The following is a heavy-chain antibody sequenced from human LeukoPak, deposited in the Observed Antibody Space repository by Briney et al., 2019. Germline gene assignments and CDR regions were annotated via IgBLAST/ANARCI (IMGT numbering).Heavy chain of an antibody. D-gene: IGHD5-18*01. CDR1: GGSISSGGYS. J-gene: IGHJ4*02. V-gene: IGHV4-30-2*01. CDR2: IYHSGST. CDR3: ARQYSYGTIDY. Sequence: SQTLSLTCAVSGGSISSGGYSWSWIRQPPGKGLEWIGYIYHSGSTNYNPSLKSRVTISVDRSKNQFSLKLSSVTAADTAVYYCARQYSYGTIDYWGQGTLVTVSS.